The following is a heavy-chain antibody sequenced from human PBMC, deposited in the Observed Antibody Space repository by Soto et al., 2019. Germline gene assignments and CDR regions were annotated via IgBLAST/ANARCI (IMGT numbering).Heavy chain of an antibody. J-gene: IGHJ4*01. V-gene: IGHV1-18*01. Sequence: QVQLVQSGTEVKEPGASVKVSCKASGYTFTSYGISWVRQAPGQGLEWMVWISADNGHTNYAQKLQGRVTMTADTSTNTGYMELKSIRSDDTAVYYCARDGRDGYNKPFDYWGHGTLVTVSS. CDR1: GYTFTSYG. CDR2: ISADNGHT. CDR3: ARDGRDGYNKPFDY. D-gene: IGHD1-1*01.